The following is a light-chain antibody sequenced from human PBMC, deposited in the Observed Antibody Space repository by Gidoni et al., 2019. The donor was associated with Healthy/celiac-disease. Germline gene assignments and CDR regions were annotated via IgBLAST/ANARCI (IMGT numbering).Light chain of an antibody. Sequence: SSELTQDPAVSVALGQTVRITCQGDSLRRYYASWYQQKPGQAPVLVIYGKNNRPSGIPDRFSGSSSGNTASLTITGAQAEDEADYYCNSRDSSGNGVVFGGGTKLTVL. CDR3: NSRDSSGNGVV. J-gene: IGLJ2*01. CDR1: SLRRYY. V-gene: IGLV3-19*01. CDR2: GKN.